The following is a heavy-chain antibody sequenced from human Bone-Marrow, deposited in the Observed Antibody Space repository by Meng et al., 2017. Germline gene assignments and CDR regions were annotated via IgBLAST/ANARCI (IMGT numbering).Heavy chain of an antibody. V-gene: IGHV1-2*06. CDR2: LNPNNGAT. Sequence: SCKASRDTFSSYAITWVRQAPGQGLEWMGRLNPNNGATNYAQNFQGSVSMTRDTSISTAFMYLNRLTSDDTAVYYCARETGSTSGFDYWGQGTLVTVSS. J-gene: IGHJ4*02. CDR3: ARETGSTSGFDY. D-gene: IGHD1-7*01. CDR1: RDTFSSYA.